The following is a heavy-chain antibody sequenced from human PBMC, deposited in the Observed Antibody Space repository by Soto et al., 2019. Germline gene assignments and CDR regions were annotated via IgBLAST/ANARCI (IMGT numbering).Heavy chain of an antibody. D-gene: IGHD3-3*01. CDR2: INHSGST. CDR1: GGSVSGYY. CDR3: ARYLTIFGVVNNWFDP. V-gene: IGHV4-34*01. J-gene: IGHJ5*02. Sequence: PXXTLSLTCAVYGGSVSGYYWSWIRQPPGKGLEWIGEINHSGSTNYNPSLKSPVTISVDTSKNQFSLKLSSVNSADTAVYYCARYLTIFGVVNNWFDPWGQGTLVPVSS.